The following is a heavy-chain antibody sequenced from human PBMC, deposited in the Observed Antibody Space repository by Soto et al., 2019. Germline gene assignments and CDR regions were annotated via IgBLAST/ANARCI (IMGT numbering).Heavy chain of an antibody. CDR2: IKSKTAGGTT. D-gene: IGHD2-21*01. CDR1: GLTLSNVW. J-gene: IGHJ4*02. V-gene: IGHV3-15*07. Sequence: PGGSLRLSCVVSGLTLSNVWMNWVRQAPGKGLEWVGRIKSKTAGGTTDYAAPVKGRFTISRDDSENTLFLHMNSVKIEDTAVYYCSYGADYYFDYWGQGALVTVSS. CDR3: SYGADYYFDY.